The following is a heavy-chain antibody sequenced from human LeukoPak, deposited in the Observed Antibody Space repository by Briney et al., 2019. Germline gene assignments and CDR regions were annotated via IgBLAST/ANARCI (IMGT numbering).Heavy chain of an antibody. J-gene: IGHJ4*02. Sequence: GGSLILSCAASGFTFSSYWMHWVRQAPGKGLVWVSRINSDGSSTSYADSVKGRFTISRDNAKNTLYLQMNSLRAEDTAVYYCARVETTVTTEYFDYWGQGTLVTVSS. CDR2: INSDGSST. CDR1: GFTFSSYW. V-gene: IGHV3-74*01. CDR3: ARVETTVTTEYFDY. D-gene: IGHD4-17*01.